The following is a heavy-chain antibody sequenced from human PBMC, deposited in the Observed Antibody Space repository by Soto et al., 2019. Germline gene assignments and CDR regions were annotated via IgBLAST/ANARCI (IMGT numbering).Heavy chain of an antibody. D-gene: IGHD1-26*01. CDR2: ISGDGINT. V-gene: IGHV3-30*03. CDR1: GFNFGFFG. Sequence: QIHLVESGGDVVQPGKSLRLSCAASGFNFGFFGMHWVRQAPGKGLEWVAFISGDGINTQYADSVRGRFTLSRDYSRKTMYLQMDSLRDEDTALYYCARGNLSFDFDSWGLGTLVTASS. J-gene: IGHJ4*02. CDR3: ARGNLSFDFDS.